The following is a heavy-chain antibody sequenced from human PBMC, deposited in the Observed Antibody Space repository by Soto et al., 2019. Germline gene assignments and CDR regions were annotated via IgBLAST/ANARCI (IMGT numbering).Heavy chain of an antibody. CDR2: ISTYNGDT. CDR3: ARAGAAPYYYYGMDV. CDR1: GYTFSTPG. D-gene: IGHD2-15*01. Sequence: ASVKVSCKASGYTFSTPGMSWLRQAPGQGLEWMGWISTYNGDTNDAPKFQDRVTMTSDTSTSTVYMELRSLRSDDTAVYYCARAGAAPYYYYGMDVWGQGTTVTVSS. J-gene: IGHJ6*02. V-gene: IGHV1-18*01.